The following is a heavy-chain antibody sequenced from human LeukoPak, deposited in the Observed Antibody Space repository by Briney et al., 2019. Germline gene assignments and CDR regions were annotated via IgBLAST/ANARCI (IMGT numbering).Heavy chain of an antibody. CDR2: LYYSGST. V-gene: IGHV4-39*01. J-gene: IGHJ4*02. CDR3: ASGPWFGDPSV. CDR1: GGSISSRPYH. Sequence: PSETLSLTCTVSGGSISSRPYHWGWIRQSPGKGLECIGSLYYSGSTYYNPSLKSRVTISVDTSKNQFSLKLSSVTAADTAVYYCASGPWFGDPSVWGQGTLVTVSS. D-gene: IGHD3-10*01.